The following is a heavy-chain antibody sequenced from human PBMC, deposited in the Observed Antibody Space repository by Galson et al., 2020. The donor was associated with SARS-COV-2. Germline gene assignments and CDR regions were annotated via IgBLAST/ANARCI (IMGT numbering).Heavy chain of an antibody. CDR1: GYSISSGYY. CDR3: ARILDY. J-gene: IGHJ4*02. Sequence: SENLSLTCTVSGYSISSGYYWGWIRQPPGKGLEFIGSIYNSGTTYYNPSLRSRVTISVDTSQNQFSLKLTSVTAADTAVYYCARILDYWGQGTLVTVSS. CDR2: IYNSGTT. V-gene: IGHV4-38-2*02.